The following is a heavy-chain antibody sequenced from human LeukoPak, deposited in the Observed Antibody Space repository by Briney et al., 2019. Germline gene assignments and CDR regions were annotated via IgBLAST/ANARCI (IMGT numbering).Heavy chain of an antibody. CDR1: GFTFSSYA. CDR3: AKLAYCGGDCPALDY. J-gene: IGHJ4*02. Sequence: GGSLRLSCAASGFTFSSYAMSWVRQAPGKGLEWVLAISGSGGSTYYADSVKGRFTISRDNSKNTLYLQMNSLRAEDTAVYYCAKLAYCGGDCPALDYWGQGTLVTVSS. V-gene: IGHV3-23*01. CDR2: ISGSGGST. D-gene: IGHD2-21*02.